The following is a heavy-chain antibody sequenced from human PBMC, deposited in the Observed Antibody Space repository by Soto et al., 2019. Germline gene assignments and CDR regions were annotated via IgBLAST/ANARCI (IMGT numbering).Heavy chain of an antibody. J-gene: IGHJ4*02. CDR3: ASSEIYSSSWPYYFDY. CDR1: GGSFSSYA. CDR2: IIPIFGTA. V-gene: IGHV1-69*01. Sequence: QVQLVQSGAEVKKPGSSVKVSCKACGGSFSSYAISWLRQAPGQGLEWMGGIIPIFGTANYAQKFQGRVTITADESTSTAYMELSSLRSEDTAVYYCASSEIYSSSWPYYFDYWGQGTLVTVSS. D-gene: IGHD6-13*01.